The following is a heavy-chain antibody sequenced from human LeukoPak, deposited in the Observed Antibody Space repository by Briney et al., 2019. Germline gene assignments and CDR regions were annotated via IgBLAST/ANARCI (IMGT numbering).Heavy chain of an antibody. Sequence: GGSLRLSCAASGFTFSSYEMNWVRQAAGKGLEWVSYISTSASTIYYADSVKGRFTISRDNAKNSLYPQMNNLRVEDTAVYYCARTLVRGVMGIGYWGQGTLVTVSS. CDR3: ARTLVRGVMGIGY. CDR2: ISTSASTI. V-gene: IGHV3-48*03. J-gene: IGHJ4*02. CDR1: GFTFSSYE. D-gene: IGHD3-10*01.